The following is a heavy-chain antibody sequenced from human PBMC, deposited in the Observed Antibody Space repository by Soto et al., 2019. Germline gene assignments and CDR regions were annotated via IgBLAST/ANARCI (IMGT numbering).Heavy chain of an antibody. CDR3: ARGRAGFVCSGRSGNWFGP. D-gene: IGHD2-15*01. CDR1: GCSMSSGGYY. Sequence: LSPPRAVSGCSMSSGGYYSSWIRPHPGKGLEWIGYIYYSGSTYYNPSLKSRITISLATSRNQFSLKLSSVTAADTAVYYCARGRAGFVCSGRSGNWFGPWAREPRSPAPQ. V-gene: IGHV4-31*11. J-gene: IGHJ5*02. CDR2: IYYSGST.